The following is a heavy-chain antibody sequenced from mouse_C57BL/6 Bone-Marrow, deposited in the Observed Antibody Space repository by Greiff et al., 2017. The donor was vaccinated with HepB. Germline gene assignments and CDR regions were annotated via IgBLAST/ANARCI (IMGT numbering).Heavy chain of an antibody. CDR1: GFTFSNYW. CDR2: IRLKSDNYAT. J-gene: IGHJ2*01. Sequence: EVQGVESGGGLVQPGGSMKLSCVASGFTFSNYWMNWVRQSPEKGLEWVAQIRLKSDNYATHYAESVKGRFTISRDDSKSSVYLQMNNLRAEDTGIYYCTGGVVATDFDYWGQGTTLTVSS. CDR3: TGGVVATDFDY. D-gene: IGHD1-1*01. V-gene: IGHV6-3*01.